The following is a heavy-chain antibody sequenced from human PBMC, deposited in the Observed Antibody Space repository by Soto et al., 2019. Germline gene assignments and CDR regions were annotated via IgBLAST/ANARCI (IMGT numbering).Heavy chain of an antibody. J-gene: IGHJ5*02. D-gene: IGHD2-2*01. V-gene: IGHV3-30*03. CDR2: ISYDGSNK. Sequence: GGSLRLSCAASGFTFSSYGMHWVRQAPGKGLEWVAVISYDGSNKYYADSVKGRFTISRDNSKNTLYLQMNSLRAEDTAVYYCRVVPAAPRNWFDPWGQGTLVTVSS. CDR3: RVVPAAPRNWFDP. CDR1: GFTFSSYG.